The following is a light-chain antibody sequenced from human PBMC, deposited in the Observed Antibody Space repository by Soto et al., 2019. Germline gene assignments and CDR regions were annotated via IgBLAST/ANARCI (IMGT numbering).Light chain of an antibody. CDR2: EVS. J-gene: IGLJ1*01. V-gene: IGLV2-8*01. CDR1: SSDVGGYNY. Sequence: QSVLTQLPSAPGSHGQSVTISCTGTSSDVGGYNYVSWYQQHPGKAPKLMIYEVSKRPSGVPDRFSGSKSGNTASLTVSGLQADDEAAYYCSSYAASNNPDVFGTGTKVTV. CDR3: SSYAASNNPDV.